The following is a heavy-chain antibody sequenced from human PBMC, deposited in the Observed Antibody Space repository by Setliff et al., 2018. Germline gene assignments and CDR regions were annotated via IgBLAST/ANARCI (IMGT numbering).Heavy chain of an antibody. CDR2: FDPEDGET. CDR1: GYTLTELS. D-gene: IGHD3-22*01. J-gene: IGHJ4*02. V-gene: IGHV1-24*01. CDR3: ATLAFTYYYDSSGYYPHDY. Sequence: GASVKVSCKVSGYTLTELSMHWVRQAPGKGLEWMGGFDPEDGETIYVQKFQGRVTMTEDTSTDTAYMELSSLRSEDTAVYYCATLAFTYYYDSSGYYPHDYWGQGTLVTVSS.